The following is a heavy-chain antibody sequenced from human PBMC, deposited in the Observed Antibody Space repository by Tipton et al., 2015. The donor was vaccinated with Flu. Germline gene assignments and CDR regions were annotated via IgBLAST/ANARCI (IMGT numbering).Heavy chain of an antibody. V-gene: IGHV4-39*07. CDR1: GGSISSSSHY. CDR3: AKVLFGWVES. J-gene: IGHJ5*01. D-gene: IGHD3-16*01. Sequence: TLSLTCTVSGGSISSSSHYWGCIRQAPGRGLEWVGSIYYTGYPYYNSSLKSRLAMSIDTSKKQFSLRLSSVTAADTAVYYCAKVLFGWVESWAQGTLVTVSS. CDR2: IYYTGYP.